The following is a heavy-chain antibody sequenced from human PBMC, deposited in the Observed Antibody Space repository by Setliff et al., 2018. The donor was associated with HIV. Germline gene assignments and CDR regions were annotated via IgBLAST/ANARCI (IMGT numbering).Heavy chain of an antibody. Sequence: PGGSLRLSCAASGFTFSSYAMSWVRQAPGKGLEWVSAISGSGGSTYYADSVKGRFTISRDNAKNSLYLQMNNLRAEDTAMYYCASPLIMTTVTKDYWGQGTLVTVSS. J-gene: IGHJ4*02. V-gene: IGHV3-23*01. D-gene: IGHD4-17*01. CDR2: ISGSGGST. CDR1: GFTFSSYA. CDR3: ASPLIMTTVTKDY.